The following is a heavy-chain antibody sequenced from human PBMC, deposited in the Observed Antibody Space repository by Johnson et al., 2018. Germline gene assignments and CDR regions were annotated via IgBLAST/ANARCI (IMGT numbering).Heavy chain of an antibody. D-gene: IGHD4-17*01. V-gene: IGHV3-30*18. J-gene: IGHJ1*01. CDR3: AKAATTIVRDAEYFQH. CDR1: GFPFNAYG. Sequence: QVQLVQSGGGVVQPGRSLRLSCAASGFPFNAYGMHWVRQAPCKGLEWVAVISYDGTNKYYVDSVKGRFTISRDNSKNTLYLQMNSLRAEDTAVYYCAKAATTIVRDAEYFQHWGQGALVTVSA. CDR2: ISYDGTNK.